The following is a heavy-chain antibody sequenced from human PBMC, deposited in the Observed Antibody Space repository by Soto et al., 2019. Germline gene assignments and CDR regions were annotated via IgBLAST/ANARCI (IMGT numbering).Heavy chain of an antibody. CDR3: GRGRMATIRVCDY. Sequence: QGRVTMTRDTSTSTVYMELSSLRSEDTAVYYCGRGRMATIRVCDYWGQGTLVTVSS. V-gene: IGHV1-46*03. J-gene: IGHJ4*02. D-gene: IGHD5-12*01.